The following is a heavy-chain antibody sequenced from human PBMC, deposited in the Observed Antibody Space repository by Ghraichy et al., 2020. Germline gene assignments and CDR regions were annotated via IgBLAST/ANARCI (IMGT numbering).Heavy chain of an antibody. CDR3: ARALNPYYFDY. Sequence: GGSLRLSCAASGFTVSSNYMSWVRQAPGKGLEWVSVIYSGGSTYYADSVKGRFTISRDNSKNTLYLQMNSLRAEDTAVYYCARALNPYYFDYWGQGTLVTVSS. V-gene: IGHV3-53*01. J-gene: IGHJ4*02. CDR1: GFTVSSNY. CDR2: IYSGGST.